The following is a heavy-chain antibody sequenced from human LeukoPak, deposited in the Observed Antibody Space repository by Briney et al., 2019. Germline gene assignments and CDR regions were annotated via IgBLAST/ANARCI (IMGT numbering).Heavy chain of an antibody. Sequence: GGSLRLSCAASGFTFSSDWMHWVRQAPGQGLVWVSRINPAGSSTNYADSVKGRFTISRDNAMNTLYLHLNSLRAEDTAVYYCARGVRGSYGTDFWGQGTPVTVSS. J-gene: IGHJ4*02. D-gene: IGHD1-26*01. CDR1: GFTFSSDW. V-gene: IGHV3-74*01. CDR3: ARGVRGSYGTDF. CDR2: INPAGSST.